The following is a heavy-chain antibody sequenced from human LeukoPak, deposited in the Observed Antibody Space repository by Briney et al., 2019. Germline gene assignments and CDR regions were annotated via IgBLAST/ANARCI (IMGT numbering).Heavy chain of an antibody. D-gene: IGHD3-22*01. CDR1: GFTFSSYG. V-gene: IGHV3-23*01. CDR3: AKLLYYYDSSQPY. CDR2: ISDSGGST. Sequence: GGSLRLSCAASGFTFSSYGMSWVRQAPGKGLEWVSAISDSGGSTYYADSEKRRFTISKANYKHTLYLQRNSLRAEDPAVYYCAKLLYYYDSSQPYWGQGTLVTVSS. J-gene: IGHJ4*02.